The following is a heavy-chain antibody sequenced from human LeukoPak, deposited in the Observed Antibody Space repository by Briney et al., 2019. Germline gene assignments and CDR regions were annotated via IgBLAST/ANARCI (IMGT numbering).Heavy chain of an antibody. CDR1: GITFSRYG. J-gene: IGHJ5*02. CDR3: AAPAGAANWLDP. D-gene: IGHD1-26*01. Sequence: GGSLRLSCVATGITFSRYGMHWVRQAPGKGLEWVAFIWYDGSKTYYGDSVKGRFTNSRDNSKNTVYLQMSTLRADDTAVYYCAAPAGAANWLDPWGQGTLVTVSS. CDR2: IWYDGSKT. V-gene: IGHV3-30*02.